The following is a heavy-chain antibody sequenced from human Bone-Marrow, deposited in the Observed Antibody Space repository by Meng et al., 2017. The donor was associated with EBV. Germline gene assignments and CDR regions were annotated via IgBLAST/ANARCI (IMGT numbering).Heavy chain of an antibody. CDR2: VHYTGST. CDR1: GDSISSFYY. CDR3: ARPFPSWQSPRLDPFGA. J-gene: IGHJ5*02. D-gene: IGHD6-19*01. Sequence: QLQVRESGPGQVKPSEPLSLTCTGPGDSISSFYYWGWIRQPPGRGLEWIGSVHYTGSTYYSPSLKSRVTVSVDTSKNQFSLRLTSVTAADTAVYYCARPFPSWQSPRLDPFGAWGQGTLVTVSS. V-gene: IGHV4-39*01.